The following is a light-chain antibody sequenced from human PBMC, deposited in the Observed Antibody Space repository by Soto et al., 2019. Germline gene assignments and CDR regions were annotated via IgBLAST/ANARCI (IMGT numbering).Light chain of an antibody. J-gene: IGLJ1*01. CDR1: GNDVDGYNY. CDR3: SSYTSSSTYV. Sequence: QSALTQPASVSGSPGQSITISCTGTGNDVDGYNYVSWYQQHPGKAPKLMIYEVSNRPSGVSNRFSGSKSGNTASLTISGLQAEDEADYYCSSYTSSSTYVFGTGTKVTVL. V-gene: IGLV2-14*01. CDR2: EVS.